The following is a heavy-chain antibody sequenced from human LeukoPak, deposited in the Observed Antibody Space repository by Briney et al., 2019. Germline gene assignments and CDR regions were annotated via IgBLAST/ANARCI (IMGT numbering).Heavy chain of an antibody. Sequence: GGSLRLSCAASGFSIRSSWMSWVRQAPGKGLEWVANIKQDGSETDYVASVKGRFTISRDNAENSLYLQMNSLRGEDTAVYYCARDGSLNTNFDYWGQGTLVTVSS. CDR1: GFSIRSSW. J-gene: IGHJ4*02. V-gene: IGHV3-7*01. CDR2: IKQDGSET. D-gene: IGHD2-15*01. CDR3: ARDGSLNTNFDY.